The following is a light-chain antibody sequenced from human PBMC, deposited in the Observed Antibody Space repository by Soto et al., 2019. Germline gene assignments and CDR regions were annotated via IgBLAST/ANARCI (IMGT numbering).Light chain of an antibody. CDR1: SSDVGGYNY. Sequence: QSALTQPASVSGSPGQSITISCTGTSSDVGGYNYVSWYQQHPGKAPKLMIYEVINRPSGVSNRFSGSKSGNTASLTISGLQAEDEADYYCSSYTSSSTSRYVFGTGTKLTVL. V-gene: IGLV2-14*01. CDR2: EVI. J-gene: IGLJ1*01. CDR3: SSYTSSSTSRYV.